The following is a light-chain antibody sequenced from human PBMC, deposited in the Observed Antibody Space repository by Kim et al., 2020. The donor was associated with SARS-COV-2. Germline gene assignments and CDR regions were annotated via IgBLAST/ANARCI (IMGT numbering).Light chain of an antibody. CDR1: TGPVTSSHF. CDR3: LLSYSGVWV. CDR2: DTT. Sequence: PGETVTLACNSSTGPVTSSHFPYWFQQRPAQAPRTLISDTTNAHSWTPARFSGSLLGDKAVLTLSGAQPEDEADYYCLLSYSGVWVFGGGTQLTVL. J-gene: IGLJ3*02. V-gene: IGLV7-46*01.